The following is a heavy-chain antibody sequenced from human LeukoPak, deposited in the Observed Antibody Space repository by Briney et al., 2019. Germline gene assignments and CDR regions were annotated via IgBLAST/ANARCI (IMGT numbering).Heavy chain of an antibody. CDR1: GGTFSSYA. D-gene: IGHD6-6*01. CDR3: ARAVGLGSSSLFGY. Sequence: ASVKVSCKASGGTFSSYAINWVRQAPGQGLEWMGWINPNSGGTNYAQKFQGRVTMTRDTSISTAYMELSRLRSDDTAVYYCARAVGLGSSSLFGYWGQGTLVTVSS. J-gene: IGHJ4*02. CDR2: INPNSGGT. V-gene: IGHV1-2*02.